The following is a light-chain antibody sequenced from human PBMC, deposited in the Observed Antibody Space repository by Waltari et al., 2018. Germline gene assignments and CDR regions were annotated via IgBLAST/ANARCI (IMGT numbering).Light chain of an antibody. Sequence: SSELTQDPAVSVALGQTVRITCQGDSLRSYYASWYQQKPGQAPVLVIYGKNNRPSGIPDRFSGPSSGNTASLTIPGAQAEDEADYYCNSRDSSGNPVVFGGGTKLTVL. CDR1: SLRSYY. CDR3: NSRDSSGNPVV. V-gene: IGLV3-19*01. J-gene: IGLJ2*01. CDR2: GKN.